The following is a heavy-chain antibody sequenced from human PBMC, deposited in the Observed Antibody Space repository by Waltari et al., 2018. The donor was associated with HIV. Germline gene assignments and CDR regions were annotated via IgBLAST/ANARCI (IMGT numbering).Heavy chain of an antibody. CDR2: IKQDGSEK. D-gene: IGHD3-10*01. CDR1: GFTFRCYW. CDR3: ARDKNGFGIGDV. Sequence: EVKLVESGGGLVQPGGSLRLSCAASGFTFRCYWMRWVRQAPGKGLEWVANIKQDGSEKYYVDSVKGRFTISRDNAKNSLYLQMNSLRAEDTAVYYCARDKNGFGIGDVWGQGTTVTVSS. J-gene: IGHJ6*02. V-gene: IGHV3-7*01.